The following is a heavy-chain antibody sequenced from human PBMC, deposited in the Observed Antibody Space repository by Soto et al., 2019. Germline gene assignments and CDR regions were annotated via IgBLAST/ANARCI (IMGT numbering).Heavy chain of an antibody. Sequence: PGGSLRLSCAASGFTFSSYAMSWIRQAPGKGLEWVSAISGSGGSTYYADSVKGRFTISRDNSKNTLYLQMNSLRAEDTAVYYCAKDETIFGVVITHFDYWGQGTLVTVSS. D-gene: IGHD3-3*01. J-gene: IGHJ4*02. V-gene: IGHV3-23*01. CDR3: AKDETIFGVVITHFDY. CDR1: GFTFSSYA. CDR2: ISGSGGST.